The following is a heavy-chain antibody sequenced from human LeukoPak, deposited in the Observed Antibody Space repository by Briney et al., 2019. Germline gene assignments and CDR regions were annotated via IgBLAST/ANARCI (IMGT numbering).Heavy chain of an antibody. Sequence: GGSLRLSCAASRFTFSDYWMHWVRQAPGKGLGGSSVFYAGGSTYYTDSVKGRFTISRDISKNSLYLQMNSLRAEDTAVYYCAAKGNGYTGIYVFAHWGQGTLVTVSS. V-gene: IGHV3-66*01. CDR2: FYAGGST. CDR1: RFTFSDYW. D-gene: IGHD1-26*01. J-gene: IGHJ4*02. CDR3: AAKGNGYTGIYVFAH.